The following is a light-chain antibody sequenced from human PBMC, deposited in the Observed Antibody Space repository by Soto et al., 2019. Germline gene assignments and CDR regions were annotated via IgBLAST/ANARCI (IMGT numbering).Light chain of an antibody. CDR2: GAS. V-gene: IGKV3-15*01. CDR3: QQCNSYPPT. Sequence: EIVMTQSPATLSVSPGERATLSCRASQSVSSNLAWHQQKPGQAPRLLIYGASTRATGIPARFSGSGSGTEFTLTISSLQSEDFAVYYCQQCNSYPPTFGQGTTVDIK. J-gene: IGKJ1*01. CDR1: QSVSSN.